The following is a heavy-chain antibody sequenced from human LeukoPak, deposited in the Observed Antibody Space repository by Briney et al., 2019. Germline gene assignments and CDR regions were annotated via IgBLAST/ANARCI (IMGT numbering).Heavy chain of an antibody. CDR1: GYTFTSYG. CDR2: INPSGGST. J-gene: IGHJ4*02. Sequence: ASVKVSCKASGYTFTSYGISWVRQAPGQGLEWMGIINPSGGSTSYAQKFQGRVTMTRDTSTSTVYMELSSLKASDTAMYYCARGSRGVVGPWDRPPFDYWGQGTLVTVSS. D-gene: IGHD1-26*01. CDR3: ARGSRGVVGPWDRPPFDY. V-gene: IGHV1-46*01.